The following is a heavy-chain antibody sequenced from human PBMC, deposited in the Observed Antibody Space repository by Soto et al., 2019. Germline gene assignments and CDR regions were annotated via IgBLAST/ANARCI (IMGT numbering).Heavy chain of an antibody. J-gene: IGHJ4*02. Sequence: GGSLRLSCAASGFTFSSYAMSWVRQAPGKGLEWVSAISGSGGSTYYADSVKGRFTISRDNSKNTLYLQMNSLRAEDTAVYYCAKAVVVTMVRGPEPHIGYWGQGTLVTVSS. CDR1: GFTFSSYA. V-gene: IGHV3-23*01. CDR3: AKAVVVTMVRGPEPHIGY. D-gene: IGHD3-10*01. CDR2: ISGSGGST.